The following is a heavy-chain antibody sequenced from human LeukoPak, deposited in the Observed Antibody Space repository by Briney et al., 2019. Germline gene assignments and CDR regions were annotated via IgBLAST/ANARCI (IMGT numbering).Heavy chain of an antibody. Sequence: SETLSLTCTVSGGSISSYYWSWIRQPAGKGLEWIGRIYTSGSTNYNPSLKSRVTMSVDTSKNQFSLKLSSVTAADTAVYYCASEASPTYYDFWSGSTDDYYYCYMDVWGKGTTVTVSS. D-gene: IGHD3-3*01. J-gene: IGHJ6*03. CDR2: IYTSGST. CDR3: ASEASPTYYDFWSGSTDDYYYCYMDV. V-gene: IGHV4-4*07. CDR1: GGSISSYY.